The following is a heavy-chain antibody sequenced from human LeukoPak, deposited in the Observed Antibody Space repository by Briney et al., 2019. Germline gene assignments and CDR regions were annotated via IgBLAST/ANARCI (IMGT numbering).Heavy chain of an antibody. CDR3: AKDPSDLGGSGSNNYFDC. Sequence: GGSLRLSCAASGFTFSSYDMSWVRQAPGKGLEWVSGITYSSGYTYYADSVKGRFTIPRDNSRNTLYLQMNSLRAEDTAVYYCAKDPSDLGGSGSNNYFDCWGQGTLVTVSS. CDR1: GFTFSSYD. V-gene: IGHV3-23*01. D-gene: IGHD3-10*01. J-gene: IGHJ4*02. CDR2: ITYSSGYT.